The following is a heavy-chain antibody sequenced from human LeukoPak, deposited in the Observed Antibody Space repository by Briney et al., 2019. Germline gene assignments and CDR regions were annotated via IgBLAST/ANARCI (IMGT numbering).Heavy chain of an antibody. CDR2: INHSGST. D-gene: IGHD6-13*01. V-gene: IGHV4-34*01. CDR3: ARQFYSSSWYFDL. CDR1: GGSFSGYY. J-gene: IGHJ2*01. Sequence: SETLSLTCAVYGGSFSGYYWSWIRQPPGKGLVWIGEINHSGSTNYNPSLKSRVTISVDTSKNQFSLKLSSVTAADTAVYYCARQFYSSSWYFDLWGRGTLVTVSS.